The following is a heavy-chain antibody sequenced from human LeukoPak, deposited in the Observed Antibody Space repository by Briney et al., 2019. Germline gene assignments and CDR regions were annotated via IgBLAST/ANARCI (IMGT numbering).Heavy chain of an antibody. D-gene: IGHD2/OR15-2a*01. Sequence: GGSLRLSCAASGFTFSDYYMSWIRQAPGKGLEWVSYISSSGSTIYYADSVKGRFTISRDNAKNSLYLQMNSLRAEDTAVYYCARDISNFLSLWGSFDYWGQGTLVTVSS. CDR2: ISSSGSTI. J-gene: IGHJ4*02. V-gene: IGHV3-11*04. CDR3: ARDISNFLSLWGSFDY. CDR1: GFTFSDYY.